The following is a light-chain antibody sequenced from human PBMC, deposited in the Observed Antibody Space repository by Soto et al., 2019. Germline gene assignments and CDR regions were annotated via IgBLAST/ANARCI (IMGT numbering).Light chain of an antibody. Sequence: IVMTQSPATLSVSPGEGATLSCRASQSINSDLAWYLQKPGQAPRLLIYGASTRATGIPARFSGSGSVTEFTLTISSLQPEDFAVYYCQQYNDWLALSFGGGTKVDIK. CDR3: QQYNDWLALS. CDR1: QSINSD. J-gene: IGKJ4*01. CDR2: GAS. V-gene: IGKV3-15*01.